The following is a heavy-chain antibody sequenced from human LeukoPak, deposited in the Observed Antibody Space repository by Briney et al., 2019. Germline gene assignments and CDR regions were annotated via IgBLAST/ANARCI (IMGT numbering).Heavy chain of an antibody. V-gene: IGHV1-69*05. CDR1: VGTFSSYA. CDR3: PRDILALEGKYLFDY. D-gene: IGHD2-2*01. CDR2: IIPIFGTA. Sequence: SVKVSCKASVGTFSSYAISWVRQAPGQGLEWRGRIIPIFGTANYAQKFQGRVTVTTDESTSTAYMELSSLRSEDTAVYYCPRDILALEGKYLFDYWGEGTLVSVSS. J-gene: IGHJ4*02.